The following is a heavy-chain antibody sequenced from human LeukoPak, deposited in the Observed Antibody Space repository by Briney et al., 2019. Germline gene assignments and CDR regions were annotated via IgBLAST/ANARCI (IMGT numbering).Heavy chain of an antibody. CDR3: AREGYGDYGGWLDP. V-gene: IGHV4-38-2*02. J-gene: IGHJ5*02. CDR2: INHSGSR. Sequence: SETLSLTCTVSGISITSGYYWGWIRQPPGKGLEWIGSINHSGSRYYDPSLKSRVTMSVDTSNNQFSLILSSVTAADTAMYYCAREGYGDYGGWLDPWGQGTLVTVSS. D-gene: IGHD4-17*01. CDR1: GISITSGYY.